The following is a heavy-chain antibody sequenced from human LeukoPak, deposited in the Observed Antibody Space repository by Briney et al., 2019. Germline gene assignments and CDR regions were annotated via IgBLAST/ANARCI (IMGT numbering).Heavy chain of an antibody. CDR2: IYYSGST. CDR1: GGSISSSSYY. D-gene: IGHD6-6*01. J-gene: IGHJ4*02. V-gene: IGHV4-61*05. CDR3: ATVPEYSSSSGNY. Sequence: SETLSLTCTVSGGSISSSSYYWGWIRQPPGKGLEWIGYIYYSGSTNYNPSLKSRVTISVDTSKNQFSLKLSSVTAADTAVYYCATVPEYSSSSGNYWGQGTLVTVSS.